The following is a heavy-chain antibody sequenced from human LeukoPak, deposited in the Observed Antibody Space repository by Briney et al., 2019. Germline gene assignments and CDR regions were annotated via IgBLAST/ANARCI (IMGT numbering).Heavy chain of an antibody. Sequence: EASVKVSCKASGYTFTSYDINWVRQPTGQGLEWMGWMNPNCGNTGYAQKFQGSVTITRNTSLSTAYMELSSLRSEDTAVYYCARSRRGQFRIILALYYYYYMDVWGKGTTVTVSS. V-gene: IGHV1-8*03. CDR1: GYTFTSYD. CDR3: ARSRRGQFRIILALYYYYYMDV. CDR2: MNPNCGNT. D-gene: IGHD1-14*01. J-gene: IGHJ6*03.